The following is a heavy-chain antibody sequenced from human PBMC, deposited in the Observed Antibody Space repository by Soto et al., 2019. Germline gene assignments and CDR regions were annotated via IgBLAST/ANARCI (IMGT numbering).Heavy chain of an antibody. J-gene: IGHJ6*02. CDR1: GYTFSSYG. CDR2: ISAYNGDT. CDR3: AREQKRYSSYAMDV. Sequence: ASVKVSCKXSGYTFSSYGISWVRQAPGQGLEWMGWISAYNGDTHYAQKFQGRVTMTTDASTSTAYMELRSLRSDDTAVYYCAREQKRYSSYAMDVWGQGTTVTVSS. V-gene: IGHV1-18*04.